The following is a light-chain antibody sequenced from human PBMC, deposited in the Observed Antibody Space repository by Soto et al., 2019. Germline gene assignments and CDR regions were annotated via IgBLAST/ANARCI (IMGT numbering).Light chain of an antibody. Sequence: EIVLTQSPATLSLSPGERATLSCRASQSVSSYLTWSQQKPGQAPRLLIYDASNRATGIPARFSGSGSGTDFPLTISSLEPEDFAVYYCQQRYNWPYTFGQGTKLEIK. V-gene: IGKV3-11*01. CDR2: DAS. CDR3: QQRYNWPYT. J-gene: IGKJ2*01. CDR1: QSVSSY.